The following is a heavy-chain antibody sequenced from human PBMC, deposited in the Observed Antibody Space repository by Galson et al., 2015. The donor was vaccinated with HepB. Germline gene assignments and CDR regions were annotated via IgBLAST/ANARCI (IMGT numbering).Heavy chain of an antibody. D-gene: IGHD6-13*01. CDR3: AKGQHIGVPGSFDY. CDR1: GFTFSSRA. J-gene: IGHJ4*02. CDR2: ISYDGGIE. Sequence: SLRLSCAASGFTFSSRAMSWVRQAPGKGLEWVAVISYDGGIEYYADSVKGRFTISSDNSKNTLYLQMNSLRAEDTAMYYCAKGQHIGVPGSFDYWGQGTLATVSS. V-gene: IGHV3-30*18.